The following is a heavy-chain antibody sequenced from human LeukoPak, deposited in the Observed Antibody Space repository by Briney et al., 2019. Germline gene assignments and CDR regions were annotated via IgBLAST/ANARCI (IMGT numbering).Heavy chain of an antibody. J-gene: IGHJ5*02. V-gene: IGHV1-18*01. CDR3: ASWRGELQRDNWFDP. Sequence: ASVKVSCKASGYTFTSHGISWVRQAPGQGLEWMGWISAYNGNTNYAQKLQGRVTMTTDTSTSTAYMELRSLRSDDTAVYYCASWRGELQRDNWFDPWGQGTLVTVSS. D-gene: IGHD1-26*01. CDR2: ISAYNGNT. CDR1: GYTFTSHG.